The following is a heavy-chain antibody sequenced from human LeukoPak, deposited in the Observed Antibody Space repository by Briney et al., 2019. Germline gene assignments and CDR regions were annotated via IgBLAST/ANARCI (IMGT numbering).Heavy chain of an antibody. CDR2: IYHSGST. CDR3: ARVKQWLADFDY. D-gene: IGHD6-19*01. Sequence: SETLSLTCAVSGGSIISSNWWSWVRQLPGKGLEWIGEIYHSGSTNYNPSLKSRVTISVDKSKNQFSLKLSSVTAADTAVYYCARVKQWLADFDYWGQGTLVTVSS. J-gene: IGHJ4*02. CDR1: GGSIISSNW. V-gene: IGHV4-4*02.